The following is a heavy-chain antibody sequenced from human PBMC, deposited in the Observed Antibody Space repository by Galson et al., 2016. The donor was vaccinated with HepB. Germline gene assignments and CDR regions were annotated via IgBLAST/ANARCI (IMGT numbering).Heavy chain of an antibody. D-gene: IGHD7-27*01. CDR2: ISGYTDNT. V-gene: IGHV1-18*01. CDR1: GYTFSNFG. CDR3: AREDLGYWYFDL. Sequence: SVKVSCKASGYTFSNFGISWVRQAPGQGLEWMGWISGYTDNTNYAQKLQDRVAMTKDTSTSTAYMELRSLRSDDTAVYYCAREDLGYWYFDLWGRGTLVTVSS. J-gene: IGHJ2*01.